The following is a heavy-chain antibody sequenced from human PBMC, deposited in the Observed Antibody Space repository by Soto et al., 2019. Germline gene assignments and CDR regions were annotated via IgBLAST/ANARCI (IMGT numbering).Heavy chain of an antibody. J-gene: IGHJ6*02. CDR2: VSTSGAT. CDR1: DDFISSYY. CDR3: ARADYEILTGSYAMDV. Sequence: QVQLQESGTRLVKPSETLSLTCTVSDDFISSYYWNWIRQPAGKGLEWIWRVSTSGATNYNPSLASRVTMSVDTSKKQFSLKLTSVTAADTAVYFCARADYEILTGSYAMDVWGQGTTVTVSS. D-gene: IGHD3-9*01. V-gene: IGHV4-4*07.